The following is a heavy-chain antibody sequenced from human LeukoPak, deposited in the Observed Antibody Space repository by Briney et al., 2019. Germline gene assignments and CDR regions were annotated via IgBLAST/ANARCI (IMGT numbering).Heavy chain of an antibody. V-gene: IGHV1-2*02. Sequence: GASVTVSCKASVYTFTDYYMHWVGQAPGQGREWMGWINPRSGGGNYAQKFQGRVTMTSDTSISTAFMELSRLKSDDTAVYYCAKLEQTFDFHYWGQGTLVTFSS. CDR2: INPRSGGG. CDR1: VYTFTDYY. D-gene: IGHD1/OR15-1a*01. CDR3: AKLEQTFDFHY. J-gene: IGHJ4*02.